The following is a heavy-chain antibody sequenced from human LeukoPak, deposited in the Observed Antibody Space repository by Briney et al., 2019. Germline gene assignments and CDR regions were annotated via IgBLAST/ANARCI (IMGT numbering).Heavy chain of an antibody. J-gene: IGHJ6*04. CDR1: GDSISSSSHY. V-gene: IGHV4-39*01. Sequence: SETLSLTCTVSGDSISSSSHYWGWIRQPPGKGLEWIGSVYYSGSTYYNPSLKGRAFTSVDTSKNQFSLKVSSLTAADTAVYYCARHVTRHFYHYGMDVWGKGATVTVSS. CDR3: ARHVTRHFYHYGMDV. CDR2: VYYSGST.